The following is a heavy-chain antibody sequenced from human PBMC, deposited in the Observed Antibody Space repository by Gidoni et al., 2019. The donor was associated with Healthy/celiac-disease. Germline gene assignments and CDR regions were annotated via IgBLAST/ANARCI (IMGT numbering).Heavy chain of an antibody. CDR3: ARGEDYYDSSGFGMDV. D-gene: IGHD3-22*01. CDR2: IYYSVST. V-gene: IGHV4-61*01. J-gene: IGHJ6*02. CDR1: GGSVSSGSYY. Sequence: QVPLQESGPGLVKPSETLSLTCPVSGGSVSSGSYYWSWIRQPPGKGLEWIGYIYYSVSTNYNPSLKSRVTISVDTSKNQFSLKLSSVTAADTAVYYCARGEDYYDSSGFGMDVWGQGTTVTVSS.